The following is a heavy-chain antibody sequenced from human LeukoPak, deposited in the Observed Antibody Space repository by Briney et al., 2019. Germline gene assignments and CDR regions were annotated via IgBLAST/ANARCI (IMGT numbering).Heavy chain of an antibody. V-gene: IGHV4-39*01. CDR3: ARSIMITFGGVIPHYFDY. J-gene: IGHJ4*02. CDR2: IYYSGST. D-gene: IGHD3-16*02. CDR1: GGSISSSSDY. Sequence: SETLSLTCTVSGGSISSSSDYWGWIRQPPGKGLEWIGSIYYSGSTYYNPSLKSRVTISVDTSKNQFSLKLSSVTAADTAVYYCARSIMITFGGVIPHYFDYWGQGTLVTVSS.